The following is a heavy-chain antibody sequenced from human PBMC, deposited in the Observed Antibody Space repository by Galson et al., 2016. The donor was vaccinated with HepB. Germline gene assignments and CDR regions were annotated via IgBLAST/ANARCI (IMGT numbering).Heavy chain of an antibody. V-gene: IGHV6-1*01. Sequence: CAISGDSVSSESATWNWIRQSPSRGLEWLGRTYYRSKWYNNYALSVKSRITINPDTSKNQFSLQLNSVTPEDTAVYYCARSVAIQPQAWLEKYYYGMDVWGQGTTVTVSS. CDR1: GDSVSSESAT. CDR2: TYYRSKWYN. J-gene: IGHJ6*02. D-gene: IGHD6-19*01. CDR3: ARSVAIQPQAWLEKYYYGMDV.